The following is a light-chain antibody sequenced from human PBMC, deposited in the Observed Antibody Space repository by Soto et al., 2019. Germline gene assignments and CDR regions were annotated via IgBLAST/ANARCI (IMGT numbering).Light chain of an antibody. CDR1: SSDVGNYKY. V-gene: IGLV2-14*01. Sequence: QSALTQPASVSGSPGQSITISCTGTSSDVGNYKYVSWYQQHPGKAPKLRIYEVSNRPSGVSNRFSGSKSGNTASLTISGLQAEDETDYYCFSDTSSGTYVFGTGTKVTVL. CDR2: EVS. CDR3: FSDTSSGTYV. J-gene: IGLJ1*01.